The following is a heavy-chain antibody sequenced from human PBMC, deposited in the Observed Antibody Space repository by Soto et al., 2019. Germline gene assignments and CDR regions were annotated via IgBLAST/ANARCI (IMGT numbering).Heavy chain of an antibody. CDR3: AKGWMATVTYSDY. CDR2: ITGSGGST. Sequence: EMQLLESGGGLVQPGGSLRLSCAASGFTFSSYAMSWVLQAPGKGLEWVSAITGSGGSTFYAGSVKGRFTISRDNSENTLLLQMNSLRVEDTAMYYCAKGWMATVTYSDYWGQGTLVTVSS. J-gene: IGHJ4*02. V-gene: IGHV3-23*01. CDR1: GFTFSSYA. D-gene: IGHD4-17*01.